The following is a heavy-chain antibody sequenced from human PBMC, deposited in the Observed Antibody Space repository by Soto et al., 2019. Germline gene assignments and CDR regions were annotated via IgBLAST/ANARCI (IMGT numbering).Heavy chain of an antibody. J-gene: IGHJ5*02. D-gene: IGHD1-26*01. CDR1: GGTFSTYT. Sequence: SVKVSCKASGGTFSTYTITWVRQAPGQGLEWMGGIIPIFGTANYAQKLQGRVTMTTDTSTSTAYMELRSLRSDDTAVYYCARVVGALGHWFDPWGQGTLVTVSS. CDR3: ARVVGALGHWFDP. CDR2: IIPIFGTA. V-gene: IGHV1-69*05.